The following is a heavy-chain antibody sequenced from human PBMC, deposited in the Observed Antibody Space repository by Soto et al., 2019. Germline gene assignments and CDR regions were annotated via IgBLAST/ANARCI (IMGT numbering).Heavy chain of an antibody. Sequence: QVQLVESGGGVVQPGRSLRLSCAASGFTFSSYAMHWVRQAPGKGLEWVAVISYAGSNKYYADSVKGRFTISRDNSKNTLYLQMNSLRAEGTAVYYCARDPASDRSGYYVDYWGQGTLVTGSS. CDR1: GFTFSSYA. V-gene: IGHV3-30-3*01. CDR2: ISYAGSNK. J-gene: IGHJ4*02. D-gene: IGHD3-22*01. CDR3: ARDPASDRSGYYVDY.